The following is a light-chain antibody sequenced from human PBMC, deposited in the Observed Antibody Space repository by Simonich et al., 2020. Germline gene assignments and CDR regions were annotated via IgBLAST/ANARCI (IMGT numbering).Light chain of an antibody. CDR1: QSLLHSNGYNY. Sequence: DIVMTQSPLSLPVTPGEPASISCRSSQSLLHSNGYNYLDWYLQKPGQSPQILIYLGSKRASGVPDRVRGSGSGTDFTLKISRVEAEDVGVYYCMQALQTPWTFGQGTKVEIK. CDR3: MQALQTPWT. V-gene: IGKV2-28*01. CDR2: LGS. J-gene: IGKJ1*01.